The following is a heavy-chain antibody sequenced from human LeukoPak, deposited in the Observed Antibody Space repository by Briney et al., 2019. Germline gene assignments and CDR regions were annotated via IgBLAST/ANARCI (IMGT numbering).Heavy chain of an antibody. CDR1: GGSVSSGSYY. CDR2: IYYSGST. J-gene: IGHJ5*02. Sequence: KPSETLSLTCTVSGGSVSSGSYYWSWIRQPPGKGLEWIGYIYYSGSTNYNPSLKSRVTISVDTSKNQFSLKLSSVTAADTAVYYCARTYYGSGSHNWFDPWGQGTLVTVSS. V-gene: IGHV4-61*01. CDR3: ARTYYGSGSHNWFDP. D-gene: IGHD3-10*01.